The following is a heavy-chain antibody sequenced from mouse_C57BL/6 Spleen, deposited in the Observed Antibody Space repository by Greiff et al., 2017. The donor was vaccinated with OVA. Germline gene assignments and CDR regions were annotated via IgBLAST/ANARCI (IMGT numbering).Heavy chain of an antibody. Sequence: QVQLKESGAELARPGASVKLSCKASGYTFTSYGISWVKQRTGQGLEWIGEIYPRSGNTYYNEKFKGKATLTADKSSSTAYMELRSLTSEDSAVYFCAIDSSGYVDYAMDYWGQGTSVTVSS. CDR2: IYPRSGNT. V-gene: IGHV1-81*01. D-gene: IGHD3-2*02. CDR1: GYTFTSYG. J-gene: IGHJ4*01. CDR3: AIDSSGYVDYAMDY.